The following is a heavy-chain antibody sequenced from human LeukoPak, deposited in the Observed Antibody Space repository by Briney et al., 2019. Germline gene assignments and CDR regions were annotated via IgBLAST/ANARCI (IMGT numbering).Heavy chain of an antibody. Sequence: ASVKVSCKASGYTFTGYYMHWVRQAPGQGLEWMGWINPNSGGTNYAQKFQGWVTMTRDTSISTAYMELSRLRSDDTAVYYCARAHGYSYGITPNYFDYWGQGTLVTVSS. CDR3: ARAHGYSYGITPNYFDY. CDR2: INPNSGGT. V-gene: IGHV1-2*04. D-gene: IGHD5-18*01. CDR1: GYTFTGYY. J-gene: IGHJ4*02.